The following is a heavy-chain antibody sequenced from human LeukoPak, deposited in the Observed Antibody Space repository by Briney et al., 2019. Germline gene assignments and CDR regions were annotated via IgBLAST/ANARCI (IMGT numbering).Heavy chain of an antibody. CDR3: ARGGYCSSTSCYWFDP. V-gene: IGHV3-11*05. Sequence: KTGRSLRLSCAASGFTFSDYYMSWIRQAPGKGLEWVSYISSSSTYTNYADSVKGRFTISRDNAKNSLYLQMNSLRAEDTAVYYCARGGYCSSTSCYWFDPWGQGTLVTVSS. D-gene: IGHD2-2*01. CDR1: GFTFSDYY. CDR2: ISSSSTYT. J-gene: IGHJ5*02.